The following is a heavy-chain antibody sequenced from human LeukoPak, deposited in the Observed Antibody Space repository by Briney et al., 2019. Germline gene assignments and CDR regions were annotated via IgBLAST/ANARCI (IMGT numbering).Heavy chain of an antibody. J-gene: IGHJ6*03. Sequence: SETLSLTCTVSGGSISSYYWSWIRQPPGKGLEWIGYIYYSGSTNYNPSLKSRVTISVDTSKNQFSLKLSSVTAADTAVYYCARGLRFGNHYYMDVWGKGTTVTVSS. CDR3: ARGLRFGNHYYMDV. D-gene: IGHD3-10*01. CDR1: GGSISSYY. V-gene: IGHV4-59*01. CDR2: IYYSGST.